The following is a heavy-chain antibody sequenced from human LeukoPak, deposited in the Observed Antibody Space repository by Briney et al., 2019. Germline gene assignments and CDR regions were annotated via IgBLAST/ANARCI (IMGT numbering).Heavy chain of an antibody. CDR2: IYSGGNT. J-gene: IGHJ5*02. Sequence: SGGSLRLSCADSGFTVSSNYMSWVRQAPGKGLEWVSVIYSGGNTYYADSVKGRFTISRDNSRNTLYLQMNSLRAEDTAVYYCARDPSYALAWGQGTLVTVSS. CDR1: GFTVSSNY. CDR3: ARDPSYALA. V-gene: IGHV3-66*02. D-gene: IGHD1-26*01.